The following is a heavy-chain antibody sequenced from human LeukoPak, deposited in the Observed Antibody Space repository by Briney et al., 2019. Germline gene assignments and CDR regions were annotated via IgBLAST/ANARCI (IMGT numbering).Heavy chain of an antibody. Sequence: SVKVSSKASGGTFSSYAISWVRQAPGQGLEWMGRIIPILGIANYAQKFQGRVTITADKSTSTAYMELSSLRSEDTAVYYCARDGVAVAGKDYWGQGTLVTVSS. J-gene: IGHJ4*02. D-gene: IGHD6-19*01. CDR2: IIPILGIA. V-gene: IGHV1-69*04. CDR1: GGTFSSYA. CDR3: ARDGVAVAGKDY.